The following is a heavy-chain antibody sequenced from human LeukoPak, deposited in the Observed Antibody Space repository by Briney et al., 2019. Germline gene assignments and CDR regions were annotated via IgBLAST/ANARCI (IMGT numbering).Heavy chain of an antibody. D-gene: IGHD4-23*01. CDR1: GFTFSSYA. V-gene: IGHV3-21*01. J-gene: IGHJ4*02. CDR2: ISSSSSYI. CDR3: ATKGNYGGVI. Sequence: GGSLRLSCAASGFTFSSYAMSWVRQAPGKGLEWVSSISSSSSYIYYADSVKGRFTISRDNAKNSLYLQMNSLRAEDTAVYYCATKGNYGGVIWGQGTLVTVSS.